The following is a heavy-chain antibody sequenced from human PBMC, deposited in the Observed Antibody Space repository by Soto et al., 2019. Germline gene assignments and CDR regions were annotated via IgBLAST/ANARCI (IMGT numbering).Heavy chain of an antibody. CDR3: ARIATGYSSSWYFTSDYYYSGMDV. D-gene: IGHD6-13*01. Sequence: VSGPTLGNPTETLTLTCTVSGFSLSNARMGVSWIRQPPGKALEWLAHIFSNDEKSYSTSLKSRLTISKDTSKSQVVLTMTNMEPVDTATYYCARIATGYSSSWYFTSDYYYSGMDVWGQGTTVTVSS. CDR2: IFSNDEK. CDR1: GFSLSNARMG. J-gene: IGHJ6*02. V-gene: IGHV2-26*01.